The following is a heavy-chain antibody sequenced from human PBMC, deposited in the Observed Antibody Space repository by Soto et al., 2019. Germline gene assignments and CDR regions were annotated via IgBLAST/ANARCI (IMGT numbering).Heavy chain of an antibody. V-gene: IGHV4-31*03. J-gene: IGHJ3*02. D-gene: IGHD6-13*01. CDR1: GGSISSGGYY. Sequence: QVQLQESGPGLVKPSQTLSLTCTVSGGSISSGGYYWSWIRQHPGKGLEWIGYIYYSGSTYYNPSLKSRVTIAVDTSKNQFALKLSSVTAADTAVYYCARDVRGSWAGSKRAFDIWGQGTMVTVSS. CDR2: IYYSGST. CDR3: ARDVRGSWAGSKRAFDI.